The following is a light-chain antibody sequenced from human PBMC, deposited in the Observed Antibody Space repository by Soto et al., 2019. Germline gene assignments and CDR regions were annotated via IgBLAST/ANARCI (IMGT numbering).Light chain of an antibody. Sequence: ELVLTQSPGTLSLSPGERATLSCRASQSVTSNYLAWYQQKPGQAPRLLIYGASSRATGIPARFSGSGSGTDFTLTISSLEPEDFAVYYCQQRNYWQVTFGQGTRLEIK. V-gene: IGKV3D-20*02. CDR2: GAS. CDR3: QQRNYWQVT. J-gene: IGKJ5*01. CDR1: QSVTSNY.